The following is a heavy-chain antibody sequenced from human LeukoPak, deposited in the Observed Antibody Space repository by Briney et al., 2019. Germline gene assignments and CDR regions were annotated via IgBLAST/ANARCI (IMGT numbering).Heavy chain of an antibody. CDR2: INTNGGST. CDR1: GFTFSNYA. CDR3: VRTSGSLDY. D-gene: IGHD1-26*01. J-gene: IGHJ4*02. V-gene: IGHV3-64*01. Sequence: GSLRLSCVASGFTFSNYAMHWVRQAPGKGLEYVSAINTNGGSTYYANSVKGRFTISRDNSNNTVYLQMGSLRAEDMAVYYCVRTSGSLDYWGQGTLVTVSS.